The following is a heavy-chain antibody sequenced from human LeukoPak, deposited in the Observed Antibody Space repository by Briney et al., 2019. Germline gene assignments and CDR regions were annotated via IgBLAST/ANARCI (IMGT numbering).Heavy chain of an antibody. Sequence: SVKVACKASGGTFSSYAISWVRQAPGQGLEWMGGIIPIFGTANYAQKFQGRVTITADESTSTAYMELSSLRSEDTAVYYCARHRYCSSTSCYHFDYWGQGTLVTVSA. CDR2: IIPIFGTA. CDR1: GGTFSSYA. J-gene: IGHJ4*02. D-gene: IGHD2-2*01. CDR3: ARHRYCSSTSCYHFDY. V-gene: IGHV1-69*13.